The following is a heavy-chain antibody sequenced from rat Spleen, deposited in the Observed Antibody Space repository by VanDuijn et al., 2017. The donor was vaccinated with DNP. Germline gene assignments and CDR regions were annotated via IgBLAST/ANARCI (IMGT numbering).Heavy chain of an antibody. J-gene: IGHJ2*01. Sequence: EVQLVESGGGLVQPGRSLKLSCAASGFTFSDYNMAWVRQAPKKGLEWVATISYDGSSTYYRDSVKGRFTASRDNAKSTLYLKMDSLRSEDTATYYCARPDYWGQGVMVTVSS. CDR3: ARPDY. V-gene: IGHV5-7*01. CDR2: ISYDGSST. CDR1: GFTFSDYN.